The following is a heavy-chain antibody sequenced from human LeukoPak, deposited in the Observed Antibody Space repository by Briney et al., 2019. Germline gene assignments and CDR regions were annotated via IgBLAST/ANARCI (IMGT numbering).Heavy chain of an antibody. CDR3: SVMHRYYDGSGYWVQ. V-gene: IGHV3-23*01. CDR1: GFTLSSYA. CDR2: ISTNGGTT. J-gene: IGHJ4*02. D-gene: IGHD3-22*01. Sequence: GGSLRLSCEASGFTLSSYAMSWVGQAPGKGGEGVSGISTNGGTTSYPSSVKGRLTISRDNPRNMLYMEMNSLRAEDTAVYYCSVMHRYYDGSGYWVQWGQGTLVTVSS.